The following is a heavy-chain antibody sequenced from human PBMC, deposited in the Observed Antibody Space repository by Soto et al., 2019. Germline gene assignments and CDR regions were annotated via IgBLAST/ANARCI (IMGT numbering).Heavy chain of an antibody. CDR3: ARDLGYCNSSGCFRNWFDP. CDR1: GYSFRTHG. V-gene: IGHV1-18*01. J-gene: IGHJ5*02. CDR2: ISTYDDKT. Sequence: QVQLVQSGAEVKTPGASVKVSCRASGYSFRTHGISWVRQAPGQGLEWMGWISTYDDKTNFPQKFQGRITMTTDTSTSTAYMELMSLRSDDTAVYFCARDLGYCNSSGCFRNWFDPWGQGTLVTVSS. D-gene: IGHD2-15*01.